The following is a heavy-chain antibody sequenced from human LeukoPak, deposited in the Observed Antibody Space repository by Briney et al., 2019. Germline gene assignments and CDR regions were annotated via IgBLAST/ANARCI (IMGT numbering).Heavy chain of an antibody. J-gene: IGHJ5*02. D-gene: IGHD2-2*01. CDR3: SGRKRSGCSSTSCLLNWFDP. Sequence: SETLSLTCAVYGGSFSGYYWSWLRQPPGKGLEWIAEINHSGSTNYNPSLKSRVTISVDPSKNQFSPMLRYVTPAGRAQYCFSGRKRSGCSSTSCLLNWFDPWGQGTLVTVSS. CDR2: INHSGST. CDR1: GGSFSGYY. V-gene: IGHV4-34*01.